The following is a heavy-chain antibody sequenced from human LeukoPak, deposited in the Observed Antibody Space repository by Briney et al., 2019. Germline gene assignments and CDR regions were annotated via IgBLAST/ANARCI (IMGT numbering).Heavy chain of an antibody. CDR3: ARGNYCSGGSCHKYDAFDI. J-gene: IGHJ3*02. CDR2: INAGNGNT. V-gene: IGHV1-3*01. CDR1: GYTFTSYA. D-gene: IGHD2-15*01. Sequence: VASVKVSCKASGYTFTSYAMHWVRQAPGQRLEWMGWINAGNGNTKYSQKFQGRVTITRDTSASTAYTELSSLRSEDTAVYYCARGNYCSGGSCHKYDAFDIWGQGTMVTVSS.